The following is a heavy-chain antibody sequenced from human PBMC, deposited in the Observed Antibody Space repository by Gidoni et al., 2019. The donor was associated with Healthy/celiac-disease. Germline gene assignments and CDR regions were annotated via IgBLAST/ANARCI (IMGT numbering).Heavy chain of an antibody. Sequence: EVQLVESGGGLIQPGGSLRLSCAASGFTVSSNYMSGVRKAPGKGLGWVSVIYSGVSTYYADSVKGRFTISRDNSKNTLYLQMNSLRAEDTAVFYCASQACGGDCSFDYWGQGTLVTVSS. J-gene: IGHJ4*02. CDR1: GFTVSSNY. V-gene: IGHV3-53*01. CDR3: ASQACGGDCSFDY. CDR2: IYSGVST. D-gene: IGHD2-21*02.